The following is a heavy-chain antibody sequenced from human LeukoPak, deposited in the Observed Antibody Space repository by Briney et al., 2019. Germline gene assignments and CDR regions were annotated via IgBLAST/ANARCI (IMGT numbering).Heavy chain of an antibody. Sequence: PGGSLRLSCAASGFTFSNAWMNWVRQAPGKGLEWVGRIKSKTDDGTRDFAAPVKGRFTISRDDSKNTLYLQMNSLKTEDTAMYYCTRGSGMVRYWGQGTLVTVSS. CDR3: TRGSGMVRY. D-gene: IGHD3-10*01. CDR2: IKSKTDDGTR. J-gene: IGHJ4*02. V-gene: IGHV3-15*07. CDR1: GFTFSNAW.